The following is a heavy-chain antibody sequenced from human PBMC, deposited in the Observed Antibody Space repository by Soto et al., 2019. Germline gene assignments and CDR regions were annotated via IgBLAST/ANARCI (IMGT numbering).Heavy chain of an antibody. D-gene: IGHD3-22*01. CDR1: GFSLRTTGMC. J-gene: IGHJ4*02. Sequence: SGPTLVNPTQTLTLTCTFSGFSLRTTGMCVSWIRQPPGKALEWLAVIDWEEDKYYSTSLKTRLTISKDASKNQVVLTMTNMDPVDTGTYYCARVGAYYDGSGHEYYFDSWGQGTLVTVSS. V-gene: IGHV2-70*12. CDR2: IDWEEDK. CDR3: ARVGAYYDGSGHEYYFDS.